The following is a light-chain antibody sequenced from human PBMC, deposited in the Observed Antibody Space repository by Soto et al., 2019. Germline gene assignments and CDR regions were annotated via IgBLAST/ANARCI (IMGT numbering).Light chain of an antibody. CDR2: DAS. CDR3: QQYDNLPPDT. J-gene: IGKJ4*01. CDR1: QDISNY. Sequence: DIQMTPSPSSLSASVGDRVTITCQASQDISNYLNWYQQKPGKAPKLLIYDASNLETGVPSRFSGSGSGTDFTFTISSLQPEDIATYYCQQYDNLPPDTFGGGTKVEIK. V-gene: IGKV1-33*01.